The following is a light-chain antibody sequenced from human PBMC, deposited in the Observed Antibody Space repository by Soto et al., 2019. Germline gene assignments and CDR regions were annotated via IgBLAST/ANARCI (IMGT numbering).Light chain of an antibody. J-gene: IGKJ5*01. CDR3: QQYNNWPPN. CDR2: GAS. V-gene: IGKV3-15*01. CDR1: QSVSSN. Sequence: EIVMTQSPATLSVSPGERATLSCRASQSVSSNLAWYQQKPGQAPRLLIYGASTRATGIPARFSGSGSGTEFTLTISSLHAEDFAVYYCQQYNNWPPNFGQGTRLEIK.